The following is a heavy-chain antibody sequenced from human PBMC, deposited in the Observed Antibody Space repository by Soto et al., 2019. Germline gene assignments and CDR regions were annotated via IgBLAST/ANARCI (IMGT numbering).Heavy chain of an antibody. V-gene: IGHV1-69*06. CDR1: GGTFSSYA. Sequence: QVQLVQSGAEVKKPGSSVKVSCKASGGTFSSYAISWVRQAPGQGLEWMGGIIPIFGTANYAQKFQGRVTITADKSTSTAYMELSSLGSEDTAVYYCASTSRHYDSSGYYLYYFDYWGQGTLVTVSS. CDR2: IIPIFGTA. CDR3: ASTSRHYDSSGYYLYYFDY. J-gene: IGHJ4*02. D-gene: IGHD3-22*01.